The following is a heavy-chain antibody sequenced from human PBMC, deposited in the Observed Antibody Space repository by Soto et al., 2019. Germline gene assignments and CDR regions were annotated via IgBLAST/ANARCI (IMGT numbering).Heavy chain of an antibody. Sequence: EVQLVESGGGLVQPGRSLRLSCVASGFTFDDYNMHWVRQTPGKGLEWVSGVSWNSDITGYADSAKGRFTISRDNAKNSLYLQMNSLRAEDTAMYYCAKDRHRGYGTFDYLGQGTLVTVSS. V-gene: IGHV3-9*01. CDR2: VSWNSDIT. J-gene: IGHJ4*02. CDR1: GFTFDDYN. D-gene: IGHD1-1*01. CDR3: AKDRHRGYGTFDY.